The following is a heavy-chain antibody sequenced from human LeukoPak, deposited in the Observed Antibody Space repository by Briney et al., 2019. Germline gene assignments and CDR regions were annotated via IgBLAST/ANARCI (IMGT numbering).Heavy chain of an antibody. CDR2: IRYDGSNK. J-gene: IGHJ6*03. V-gene: IGHV3-30*02. D-gene: IGHD2-2*01. CDR3: AKDGAVVVPALYYYYYMDV. Sequence: GGSLRLSCAAAGFTFSSYGMHWVRQAPGKGLEWVAFIRYDGSNKYYADSVKGRFTISRDNSKNTLYLQMNSLRAEDTAVYYCAKDGAVVVPALYYYYYMDVWGKGTTVTVSS. CDR1: GFTFSSYG.